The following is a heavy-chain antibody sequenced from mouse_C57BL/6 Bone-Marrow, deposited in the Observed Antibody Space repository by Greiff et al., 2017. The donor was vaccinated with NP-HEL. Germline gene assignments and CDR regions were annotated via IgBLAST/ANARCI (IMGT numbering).Heavy chain of an antibody. D-gene: IGHD2-4*01. CDR2: IDPSDSET. CDR3: ARKNGLRFPMDY. CDR1: GYTFTSYW. V-gene: IGHV1-52*01. Sequence: QVQLQQPGAELVRPGSSVKLSCKASGYTFTSYWMHWVKQRPIQGLEWIGNIDPSDSETHYNQQLKEQATLTVDKSSSTAYMQLSSLTAEDSAVYYCARKNGLRFPMDYWGQGTSVTVSS. J-gene: IGHJ4*01.